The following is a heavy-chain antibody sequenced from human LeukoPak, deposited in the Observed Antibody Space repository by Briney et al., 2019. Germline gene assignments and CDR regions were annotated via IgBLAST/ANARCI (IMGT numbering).Heavy chain of an antibody. J-gene: IGHJ4*02. CDR1: GFTFSSYW. Sequence: GGSLRLSCAASGFTFSSYWMSWVRQAPGKGLEWVANIKQDGSEKYYVDSVKGRFTISRDNAKNSLYLQMNSLRAEDTAVYYCARDSGYYYVSNPYWGQGTLVTVSS. D-gene: IGHD3-22*01. V-gene: IGHV3-7*03. CDR2: IKQDGSEK. CDR3: ARDSGYYYVSNPY.